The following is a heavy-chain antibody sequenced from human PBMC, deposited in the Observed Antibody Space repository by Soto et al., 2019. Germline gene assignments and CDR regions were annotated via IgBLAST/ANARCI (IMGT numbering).Heavy chain of an antibody. D-gene: IGHD3-9*01. CDR1: GGTFSSYT. V-gene: IGHV1-69*08. CDR2: IIPILGIA. J-gene: IGHJ2*01. Sequence: QVQLVQSGAEVKKPGSSVKVSCKASGGTFSSYTISWVRQAPGQGLEWMGRIIPILGIANYAQKFQGRVTITADKSTSTADMELSSLRSEDTAVYYCAREGLVISAWYFDLWGRGTLVTVSS. CDR3: AREGLVISAWYFDL.